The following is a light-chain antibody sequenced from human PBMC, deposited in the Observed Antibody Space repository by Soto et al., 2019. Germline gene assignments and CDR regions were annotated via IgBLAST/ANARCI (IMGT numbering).Light chain of an antibody. CDR1: SSDVGRYNY. CDR3: SSYASRTRVV. V-gene: IGLV2-14*01. CDR2: EVS. Sequence: QSVLTQPASVSGSPGQSITISVTGNSSDVGRYNYVSWYQQYPGKAPKLIIFEVSIRPSGVSNRFSGSKSGTTAALTIAGLQIEDDADYYCSSYASRTRVVVGGGTKLTV. J-gene: IGLJ2*01.